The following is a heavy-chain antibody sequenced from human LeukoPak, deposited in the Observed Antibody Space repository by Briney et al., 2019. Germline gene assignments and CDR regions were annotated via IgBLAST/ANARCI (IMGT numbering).Heavy chain of an antibody. CDR2: IWYDGSNK. Sequence: HPGRSLRLSCAASGFTFRRYGMHWVRQAPGKGLEWVAIIWYDGSNKYYGDSVKGRFTISRDNSKNTLYLQMNSLRAEDTAVYYCVRYDSNNFALDYWGQGTLVTVAS. J-gene: IGHJ4*02. CDR3: VRYDSNNFALDY. V-gene: IGHV3-33*01. D-gene: IGHD3-22*01. CDR1: GFTFRRYG.